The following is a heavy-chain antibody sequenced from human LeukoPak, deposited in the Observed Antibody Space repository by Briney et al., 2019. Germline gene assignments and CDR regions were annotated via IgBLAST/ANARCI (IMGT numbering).Heavy chain of an antibody. CDR2: ISAYNGNT. Sequence: ASVKVSCKASGYTFTSYGISWVRQAPRQGFEWMGWISAYNGNTNYAQKLQGRVTVTTDTSTSTAYMELRSLRSDDTAVYYCARDDHSWAQYYFDYWGQGTLVTVSS. J-gene: IGHJ4*02. D-gene: IGHD1-14*01. V-gene: IGHV1-18*04. CDR1: GYTFTSYG. CDR3: ARDDHSWAQYYFDY.